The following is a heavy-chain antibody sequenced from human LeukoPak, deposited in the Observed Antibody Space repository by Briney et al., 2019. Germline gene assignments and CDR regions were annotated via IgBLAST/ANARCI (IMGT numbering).Heavy chain of an antibody. CDR1: GGTFSSYA. CDR3: ALDIVATIGQYNWFDP. V-gene: IGHV1-69*05. J-gene: IGHJ5*02. D-gene: IGHD5-12*01. CDR2: IIPIFGTA. Sequence: ASVKVSCKASGGTFSSYAISWVRQAPGQGLEWMGRIIPIFGTANYAQKFQGRVTITTDESTSTAYMELSSLRSEDTAVYYCALDIVATIGQYNWFDPWGQGTLVTVSP.